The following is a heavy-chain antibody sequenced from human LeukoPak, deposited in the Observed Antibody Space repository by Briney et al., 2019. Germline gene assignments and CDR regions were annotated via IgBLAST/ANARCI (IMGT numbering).Heavy chain of an antibody. CDR3: ARDHGPEDAFDI. D-gene: IGHD5-24*01. CDR2: ISSSGGST. Sequence: GGSLRLSCAASGFTFASCAMSWVRQAPGKRLEWVSSISSSGGSTYYADSVKGRFTISRDNSKNTLYLQVNSLRAEDTAVYYCARDHGPEDAFDIWGQGTMVTVSS. CDR1: GFTFASCA. J-gene: IGHJ3*02. V-gene: IGHV3-23*01.